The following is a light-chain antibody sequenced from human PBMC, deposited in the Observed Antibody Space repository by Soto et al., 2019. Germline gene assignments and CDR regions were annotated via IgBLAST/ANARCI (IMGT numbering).Light chain of an antibody. V-gene: IGKV3-11*01. CDR1: QSVSNN. CDR2: DAS. CDR3: NTRGT. Sequence: EIVLTQSPATLSLSPGERATVSCRASQSVSNNLGWYQQKPGQAPRLLIYDASNRATGIPARFSGSGSGTDITRPISRVDPEYFAVYNCNTRGTFGQGTQLEIK. J-gene: IGKJ5*01.